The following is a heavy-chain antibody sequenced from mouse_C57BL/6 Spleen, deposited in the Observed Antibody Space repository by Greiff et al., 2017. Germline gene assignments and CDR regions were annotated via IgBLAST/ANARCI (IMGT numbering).Heavy chain of an antibody. V-gene: IGHV3-6*01. Sequence: EVQLVESGPGLVKPSQSLSLTCSVTGYSITSGYYWNWIRQFPGNKLEWMGYISYDGSNNYNPSLKNRISITRDTSKNQFFLKLNSVTTEDTATYYCAREGYYGSRNAMDYWGQGTSVTVSS. J-gene: IGHJ4*01. D-gene: IGHD1-1*01. CDR3: AREGYYGSRNAMDY. CDR2: ISYDGSN. CDR1: GYSITSGYY.